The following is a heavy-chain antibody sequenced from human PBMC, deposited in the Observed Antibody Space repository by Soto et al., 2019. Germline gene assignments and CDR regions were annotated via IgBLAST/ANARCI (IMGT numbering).Heavy chain of an antibody. V-gene: IGHV1-69*13. Sequence: ASVKVSCKASGGTFSSYAISWVRQAPGQGLEWMGGIIPIFGTANYAQKFQGRVTITADESTSTAYMELSSLRSEDTAVYYCARTIGYCSSTSCPEPVSYYYYGMDVWGQGTTVTVSS. J-gene: IGHJ6*02. D-gene: IGHD2-2*01. CDR3: ARTIGYCSSTSCPEPVSYYYYGMDV. CDR1: GGTFSSYA. CDR2: IIPIFGTA.